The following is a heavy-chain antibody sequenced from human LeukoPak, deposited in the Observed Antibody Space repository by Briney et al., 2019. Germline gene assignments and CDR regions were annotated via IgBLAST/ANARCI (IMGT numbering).Heavy chain of an antibody. Sequence: SGGSLRLSCVASGFTFSDYYMSWIRQAPGKGLEWVSYIPSTSSYTSYADSVRGRFTISRDNAKNSLYLQMNSLRAEDTAVYYRARAANTAAGTPTLAIDYWGQGTLVTVSS. V-gene: IGHV3-11*05. CDR3: ARAANTAAGTPTLAIDY. CDR1: GFTFSDYY. CDR2: IPSTSSYT. J-gene: IGHJ4*02. D-gene: IGHD6-13*01.